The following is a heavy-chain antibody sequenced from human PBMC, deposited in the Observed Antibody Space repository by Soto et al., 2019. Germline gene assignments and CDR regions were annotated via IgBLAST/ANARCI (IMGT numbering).Heavy chain of an antibody. J-gene: IGHJ4*02. V-gene: IGHV3-66*01. Sequence: GGSLRLSCAASGFTFSTYAMSWVRQAPGKGLEWVSVIYSGSSTYYADSVKGRFTISRDNSKNTLYLQMNSLRAGDTAVYYCARDSGYSYGPLDYWGQGDLVTISS. CDR2: IYSGSST. CDR1: GFTFSTYA. CDR3: ARDSGYSYGPLDY. D-gene: IGHD5-18*01.